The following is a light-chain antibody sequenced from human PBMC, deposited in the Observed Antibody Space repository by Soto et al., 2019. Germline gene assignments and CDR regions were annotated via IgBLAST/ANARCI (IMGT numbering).Light chain of an antibody. CDR1: SSDVGGYNY. CDR2: EVS. CDR3: SSYTSGSTACV. J-gene: IGLJ1*01. V-gene: IGLV2-14*01. Sequence: QSALTQPASVSGSPGQSITISFTGTSSDVGGYNYVSWYQQHPGKAPKLMIYEVSNRPSGVSNRFSGSKSGNTASLTISVLQAEDEADYYCSSYTSGSTACVFGTGTKVTVL.